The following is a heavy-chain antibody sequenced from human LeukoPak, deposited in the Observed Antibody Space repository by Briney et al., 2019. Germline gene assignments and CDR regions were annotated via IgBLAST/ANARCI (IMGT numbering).Heavy chain of an antibody. V-gene: IGHV3-30*02. CDR2: IQYDGLNK. CDR1: GVSFSNYG. D-gene: IGHD6-6*01. J-gene: IGHJ4*02. CDR3: ASGRPYYYFDF. Sequence: GGSLRLSCAASGVSFSNYGMHWVRQAPGKGLEWVAFIQYDGLNKYYADSVKGRSTISRDNSRDTLYLQMNSLRPEDTAIYYCASGRPYYYFDFWGQGTLDTVSS.